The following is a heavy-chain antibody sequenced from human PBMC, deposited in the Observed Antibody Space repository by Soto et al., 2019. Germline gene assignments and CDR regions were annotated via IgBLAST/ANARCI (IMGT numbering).Heavy chain of an antibody. D-gene: IGHD1-7*01. CDR1: GFTFSTYA. V-gene: IGHV3-23*01. CDR3: ATGGTGTTIGRYMDV. CDR2: ISGSGRST. J-gene: IGHJ6*03. Sequence: EVQLLESGGGLVQPGGSLRLSCATSGFTFSTYAMSWVRQAPGKGLEWVSAISGSGRSTYYADSVKGRFTISRDNSKNTLYLQMNSLRAEDTAVYYCATGGTGTTIGRYMDVWGRGPTVTVSS.